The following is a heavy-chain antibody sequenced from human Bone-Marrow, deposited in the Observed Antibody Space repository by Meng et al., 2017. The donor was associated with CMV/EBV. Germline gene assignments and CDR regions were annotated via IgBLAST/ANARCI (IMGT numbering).Heavy chain of an antibody. CDR3: ARLASRDRRITIFGVVKRNPNWFDP. D-gene: IGHD3-3*01. CDR2: IYYSGSP. V-gene: IGHV4-39*01. J-gene: IGHJ5*02. Sequence: GGPRQPPGTALEWIGRIYYSGSPSYNPSLKSRVTISVDTSKNQFSLKLSSVTAADTAVYYCARLASRDRRITIFGVVKRNPNWFDPWGQGTLVTVSS.